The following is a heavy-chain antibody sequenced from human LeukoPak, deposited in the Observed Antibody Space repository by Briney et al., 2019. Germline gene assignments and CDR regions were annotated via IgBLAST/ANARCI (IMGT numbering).Heavy chain of an antibody. Sequence: GGSLRLSCAASGFTFSSYGMHWVRQAPGKGLEWVAVISYDGSNKYYADSVKGRFTISRDNSKNTLYLQMNSLRAEDTAVYYCAKGGYYYDSSGYSYDYWGQGTLVTVSS. CDR1: GFTFSSYG. V-gene: IGHV3-30*18. D-gene: IGHD3-22*01. CDR3: AKGGYYYDSSGYSYDY. J-gene: IGHJ4*02. CDR2: ISYDGSNK.